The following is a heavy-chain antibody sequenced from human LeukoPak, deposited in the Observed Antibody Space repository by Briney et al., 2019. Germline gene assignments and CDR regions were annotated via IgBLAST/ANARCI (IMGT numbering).Heavy chain of an antibody. Sequence: PSQTLSLTCAVSGGSISSGGYSWSWIRQPPGKGLEWIGYIYQSGSTYYNPSLKSRVTMSVDRSKNQFSLKLSSVTAADTAVYYCARIPPSYSGGTTGYYYGMDVWGQGTTVTVSS. V-gene: IGHV4-30-2*01. J-gene: IGHJ6*02. D-gene: IGHD6-19*01. CDR2: IYQSGST. CDR1: GGSISSGGYS. CDR3: ARIPPSYSGGTTGYYYGMDV.